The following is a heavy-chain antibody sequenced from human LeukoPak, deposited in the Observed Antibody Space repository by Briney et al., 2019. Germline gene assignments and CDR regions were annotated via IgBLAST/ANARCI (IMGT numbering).Heavy chain of an antibody. V-gene: IGHV5-51*01. Sequence: LGEPLKIYCKASGHSFHNYWLGWVRQMPGKGLEWMGIVHLGNSDIQYSPSFQGQVTISVDTSITTAYLYWRSLKASDTAMYYCATRRYSGSPNYFDPWGQGTLVTVSS. J-gene: IGHJ5*02. CDR2: VHLGNSDI. CDR3: ATRRYSGSPNYFDP. CDR1: GHSFHNYW. D-gene: IGHD1-26*01.